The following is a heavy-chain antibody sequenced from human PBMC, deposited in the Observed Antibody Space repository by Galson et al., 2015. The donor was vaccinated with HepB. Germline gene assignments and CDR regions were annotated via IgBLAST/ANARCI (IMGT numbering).Heavy chain of an antibody. J-gene: IGHJ2*01. CDR1: GYSFTSYW. Sequence: AEVKKPGESLRISCKGSGYSFTSYWISWVRQMPGKGLEWMGRIDPSDSYTNYSPSFQGHVTISADKSISTAYLQWSSLKASDTAMYYCARRSRYSSGYGMVVWYFDLWGRGTLVTVSS. CDR2: IDPSDSYT. CDR3: ARRSRYSSGYGMVVWYFDL. D-gene: IGHD3-22*01. V-gene: IGHV5-10-1*01.